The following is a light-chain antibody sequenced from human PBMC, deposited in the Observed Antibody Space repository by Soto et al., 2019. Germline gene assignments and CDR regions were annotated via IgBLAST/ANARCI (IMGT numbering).Light chain of an antibody. CDR2: DVT. V-gene: IGLV2-11*01. Sequence: QSVLTQPRSVSGSPGQSVTISCTGTSSDVGGNDYVAWYQQHPGKAPKLVIYDVTARPSGVPGRFSGSKSGNTASLTISGLQAEDEADCYCCSYVGNYIYVFGTGTKVTVL. J-gene: IGLJ1*01. CDR3: CSYVGNYIYV. CDR1: SSDVGGNDY.